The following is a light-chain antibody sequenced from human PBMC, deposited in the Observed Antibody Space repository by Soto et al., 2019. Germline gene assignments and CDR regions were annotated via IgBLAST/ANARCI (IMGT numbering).Light chain of an antibody. CDR3: VAWDDSLNGYV. CDR1: SSDVGGYNY. CDR2: DVS. J-gene: IGLJ1*01. V-gene: IGLV2-14*01. Sequence: QSVLTQPASVSGSPGQSITISCTGTSSDVGGYNYVSWYQQHPGKAPKLMIYDVSNRPSGVSNRFSGSKSGTSASLAISGLQSEDEADYYCVAWDDSLNGYVFGTGTKVTVL.